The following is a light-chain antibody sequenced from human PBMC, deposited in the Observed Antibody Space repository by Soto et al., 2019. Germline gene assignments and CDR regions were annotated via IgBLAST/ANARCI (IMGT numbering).Light chain of an antibody. CDR3: QQYGSSGT. J-gene: IGKJ1*01. Sequence: EIVMTKSPSTLSVSPGERSTLSCMSIQSVSNNYLAWYQQKPGQAPRLLVYGASNRATGIPDRFSGSGSGTDFTLTISRLEPEDFAVYYCQQYGSSGTFGQGTKVDIK. CDR1: QSVSNNY. CDR2: GAS. V-gene: IGKV3-20*01.